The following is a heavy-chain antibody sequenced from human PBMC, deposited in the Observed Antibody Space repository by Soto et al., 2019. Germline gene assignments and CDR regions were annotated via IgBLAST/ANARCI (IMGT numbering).Heavy chain of an antibody. Sequence: GASVKVSCKTSGYTFTRNGIRWVRQAPGQGLEWMGWISPKSGSIKYAQKFQGRVIMTTDSSTSTAYMALRSLRSDDTAVYYCVKDRDSNSWPSRDVWGPGTTVTVSS. V-gene: IGHV1-18*01. CDR1: GYTFTRNG. CDR2: ISPKSGSI. J-gene: IGHJ6*02. D-gene: IGHD3-22*01. CDR3: VKDRDSNSWPSRDV.